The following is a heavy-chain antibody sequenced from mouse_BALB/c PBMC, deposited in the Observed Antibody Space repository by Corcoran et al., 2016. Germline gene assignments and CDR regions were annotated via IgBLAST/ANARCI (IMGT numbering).Heavy chain of an antibody. CDR1: GYTFTNYV. CDR3: ARGYYYAMDY. Sequence: QIQLVQSGPELKKPGETVKISCKASGYTFTNYVMNWVEQAPGKGLKWMGWINTYTGEPTYADDFKGRFAFSLETSASTAYLQINNLKNEDMVTYFCARGYYYAMDYWGQGTSVTVSS. CDR2: INTYTGEP. V-gene: IGHV9-1*02. J-gene: IGHJ4*01.